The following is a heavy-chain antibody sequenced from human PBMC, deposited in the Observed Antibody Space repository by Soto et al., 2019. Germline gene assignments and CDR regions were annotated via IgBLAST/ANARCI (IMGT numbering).Heavy chain of an antibody. CDR1: GYDFTNYY. CDR3: ARGDIDY. Sequence: ASVKVSCKASGYDFTNYYVQWVRQAPGQGLEWMGVVHPDGGHTTYAQRFQDRVTMTRDTFTSTIYMELSSLRSEDTAVYYCARGDIDYWGQGTLVTVYS. V-gene: IGHV1-46*01. CDR2: VHPDGGHT. J-gene: IGHJ4*02.